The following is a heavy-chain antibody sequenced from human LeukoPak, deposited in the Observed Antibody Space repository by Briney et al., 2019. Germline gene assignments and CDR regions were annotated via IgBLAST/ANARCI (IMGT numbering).Heavy chain of an antibody. J-gene: IGHJ4*02. CDR2: IRNKAKSYTT. CDR1: GFTFSDHY. V-gene: IGHV3-72*01. CDR3: ARIYYASGSHLYDY. Sequence: GGSLRLSCAASGFTFSDHYMDWVRQAPGKGLEWVGRIRNKAKSYTTDYAASVKGRFTISRDDSKNSLYLHMNSLKTEDTAVYYCARIYYASGSHLYDYWGQGTLVTVSS. D-gene: IGHD3-10*01.